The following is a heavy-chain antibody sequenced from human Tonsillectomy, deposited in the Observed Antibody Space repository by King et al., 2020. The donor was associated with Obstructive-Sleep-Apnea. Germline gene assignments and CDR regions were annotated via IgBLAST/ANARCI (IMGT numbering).Heavy chain of an antibody. V-gene: IGHV3-33*01. J-gene: IGHJ4*02. CDR2: ILYDGSNK. CDR3: ASTVDYGDYVFDY. Sequence: VQLVESGGGVVQPGRSLRLSCAASGFPFSAYGMHWVRQAPGKGLEWVAVILYDGSNKYYADSVKGRFTVSRDNSNNTLYLQMNSLRAEDTAVYYCASTVDYGDYVFDYWGQGTLVTVSS. CDR1: GFPFSAYG. D-gene: IGHD4-17*01.